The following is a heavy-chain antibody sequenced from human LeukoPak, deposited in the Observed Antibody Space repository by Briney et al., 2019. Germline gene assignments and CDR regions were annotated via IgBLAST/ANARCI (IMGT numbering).Heavy chain of an antibody. Sequence: ASVKVSCKASGYTFTAYYMHWVRQAPGQWLEWMGWINPNSGGTKYAQKFQGRVTMTRDTSISTVYMELSSLRSDDTAVYYCARDRGSSPVFDIWGQGTMVTVSS. V-gene: IGHV1-2*02. CDR3: ARDRGSSPVFDI. CDR1: GYTFTAYY. D-gene: IGHD6-6*01. CDR2: INPNSGGT. J-gene: IGHJ3*02.